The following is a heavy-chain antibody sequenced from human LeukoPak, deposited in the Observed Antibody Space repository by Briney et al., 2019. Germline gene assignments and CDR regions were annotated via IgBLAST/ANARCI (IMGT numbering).Heavy chain of an antibody. CDR3: ARDRSYIWFDP. D-gene: IGHD1-26*01. Sequence: SDTLSLTCTVSGGSISSYYWSWIRQPPGKGLEWIGYFYHSGSTNYNPSLKSRVTISVDTSKNQFSLKLSSVTAADTAVYYCARDRSYIWFDPWGQGTLVTVSS. J-gene: IGHJ5*02. V-gene: IGHV4-59*01. CDR1: GGSISSYY. CDR2: FYHSGST.